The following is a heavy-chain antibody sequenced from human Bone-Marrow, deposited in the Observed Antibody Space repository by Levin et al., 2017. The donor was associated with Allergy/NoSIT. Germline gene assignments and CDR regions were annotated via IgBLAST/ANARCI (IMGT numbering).Heavy chain of an antibody. CDR3: AAWRILGTDTVTDH. CDR1: GGTFSTYS. J-gene: IGHJ4*02. D-gene: IGHD5-18*01. CDR2: FIPIFGTT. V-gene: IGHV1-69*13. Sequence: SVKVSCKASGGTFSTYSLTWVRQAPGQGLQWMGGFIPIFGTTIYAEKFKDRVTISADQSTGTAYLDLISLRSEDTAIYYCAAWRILGTDTVTDHWGQGTLVTVSS.